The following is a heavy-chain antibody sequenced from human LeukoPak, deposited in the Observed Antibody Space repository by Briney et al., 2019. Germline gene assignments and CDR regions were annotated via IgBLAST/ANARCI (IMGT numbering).Heavy chain of an antibody. CDR1: GYTFTSNY. CDR3: ARGSFFDTRGKDY. CDR2: ISPSGGST. Sequence: GASVKVSCKAFGYTFTSNYMHWVRQAPGQGPEWMGVISPSGGSTTYAQKFQGRVTMTRDTSISTAYMELSSLRSEDTAVYFCARGSFFDTRGKDYWGQGTLVTVSS. J-gene: IGHJ4*02. V-gene: IGHV1-46*01. D-gene: IGHD3-22*01.